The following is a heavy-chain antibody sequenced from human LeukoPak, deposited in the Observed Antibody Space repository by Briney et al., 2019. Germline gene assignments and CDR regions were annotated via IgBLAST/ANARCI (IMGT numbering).Heavy chain of an antibody. CDR1: GGTFSSYA. J-gene: IGHJ6*02. D-gene: IGHD2-2*02. V-gene: IGHV1-69*04. CDR3: ARANLGYCSSTGCYISWAYYYYGMDV. CDR2: IIPILGIA. Sequence: SVKVSCKASGGTFSSYAISWVRQAPGQGLEWMERIIPILGIANYAQKFQGRVTITADKSTSTAYMELSSLRSEDTAVYYCARANLGYCSSTGCYISWAYYYYGMDVWGQGTTVTVSS.